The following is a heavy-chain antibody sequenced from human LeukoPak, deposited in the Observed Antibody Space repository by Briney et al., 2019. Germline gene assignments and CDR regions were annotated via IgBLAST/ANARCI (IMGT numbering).Heavy chain of an antibody. J-gene: IGHJ4*02. CDR2: IYPGDSDT. D-gene: IGHD6-19*01. CDR1: GYSFTSYW. V-gene: IGHV5-51*01. Sequence: GESLKISCKGSGYSFTSYWIGWVRQMPGKGLEWMGIIYPGDSDTRYSPSFQGQVTISADKSISTAYLQWSSLKASDTAMYYCARLEYSSGSWGYFDYWGQGTLVTVSS. CDR3: ARLEYSSGSWGYFDY.